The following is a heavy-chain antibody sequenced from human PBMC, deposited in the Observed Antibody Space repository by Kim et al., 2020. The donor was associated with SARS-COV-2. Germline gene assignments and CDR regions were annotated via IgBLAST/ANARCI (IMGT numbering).Heavy chain of an antibody. Sequence: ASVKVSCKASGYKVTRYDINWVRQATGQGLEWMGWMNPNSGNTGYAQKFQGRVTMTRNTSISTAYMELSSLRSEDTAVYYCARSVSSSWYLNVWFDPWGQGTLVTVSS. D-gene: IGHD6-13*01. CDR3: ARSVSSSWYLNVWFDP. CDR2: MNPNSGNT. CDR1: GYKVTRYD. V-gene: IGHV1-8*01. J-gene: IGHJ5*02.